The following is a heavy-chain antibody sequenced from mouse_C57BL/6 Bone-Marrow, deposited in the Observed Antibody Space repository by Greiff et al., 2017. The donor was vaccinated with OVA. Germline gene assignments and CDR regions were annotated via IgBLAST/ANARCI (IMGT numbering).Heavy chain of an antibody. CDR3: TTGWGHYDGTTADAMDY. V-gene: IGHV14-4*01. CDR1: GFNIKDDY. Sequence: VHVKQSGAELVRPGASVKLSCTASGFNIKDDYMHWVKQRPEQGLEWIGWIDPENGDTEYASKFQGKATITEDTSSNTAYLQLSSLTSEDTAVYYCTTGWGHYDGTTADAMDYWGQGTSVTVSS. D-gene: IGHD2-3*01. J-gene: IGHJ4*01. CDR2: IDPENGDT.